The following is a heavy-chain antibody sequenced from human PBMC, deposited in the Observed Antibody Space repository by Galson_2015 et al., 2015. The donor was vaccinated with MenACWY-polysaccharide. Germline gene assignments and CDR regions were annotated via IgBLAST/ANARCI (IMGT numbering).Heavy chain of an antibody. Sequence: CATSCVTSSSNSRYCCGQAPGHGLEWVSYISSSSSTIYYAYYAKGRFTISRDNAKNTLYLQMNSLRNYDTAGYYCARDSVGTEDIWGQGTLVTVSS. CDR1: CVTSSSNS. D-gene: IGHD1-1*01. V-gene: IGHV3-48*02. CDR2: ISSSSSTI. J-gene: IGHJ4*02. CDR3: ARDSVGTEDI.